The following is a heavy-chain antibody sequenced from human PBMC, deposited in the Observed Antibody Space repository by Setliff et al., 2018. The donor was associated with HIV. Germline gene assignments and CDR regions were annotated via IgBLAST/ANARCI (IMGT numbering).Heavy chain of an antibody. CDR2: INHSGST. Sequence: SETLSLTCAVYGGSFSGYYWSWIRQPPGKGLEWIGEINHSGSTNYNPSLKSRVTISVNPSKNQFSLKLSSVTAADTAVFYCARLTTTYYYDSSAYYHPVWGQGTLVTVSS. J-gene: IGHJ4*02. CDR3: ARLTTTYYYDSSAYYHPV. D-gene: IGHD3-22*01. V-gene: IGHV4-34*01. CDR1: GGSFSGYY.